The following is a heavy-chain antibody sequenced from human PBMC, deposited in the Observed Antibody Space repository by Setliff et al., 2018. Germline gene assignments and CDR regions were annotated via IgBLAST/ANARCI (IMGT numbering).Heavy chain of an antibody. Sequence: SETLSLTCTVLGGTISSISYYWGWIRQPPGKGLEWIGEINHREKANHNPSLKSRVTISVDTSKTQFSLKLNSVTAADTAVYYCSRGRNVAARLLDSWGQGARVTVSS. V-gene: IGHV4-39*07. J-gene: IGHJ4*02. D-gene: IGHD6-6*01. CDR1: GGTISSISYY. CDR3: SRGRNVAARLLDS. CDR2: INHREKA.